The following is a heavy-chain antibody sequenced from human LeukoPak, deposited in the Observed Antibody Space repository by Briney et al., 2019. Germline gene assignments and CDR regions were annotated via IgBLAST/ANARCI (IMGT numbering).Heavy chain of an antibody. CDR2: IKQDGSEK. CDR1: GFTFSSYW. J-gene: IGHJ4*02. D-gene: IGHD5-24*01. V-gene: IGHV3-7*01. CDR3: ARVKDGYNYRFYFDY. Sequence: GGSLRLSCAASGFTFSSYWMSWVRQAPGKGLEWVAIIKQDGSEKYYVDSVKGRFTISRDNAKNSLYLQMNSLRAEDTAVYYCARVKDGYNYRFYFDYWGQGTLVTVSS.